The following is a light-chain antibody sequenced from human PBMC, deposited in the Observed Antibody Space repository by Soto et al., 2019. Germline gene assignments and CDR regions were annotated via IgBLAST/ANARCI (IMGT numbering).Light chain of an antibody. CDR2: DAS. V-gene: IGKV1-33*01. J-gene: IGKJ5*01. Sequence: DIQMTQSPSSLSASVGDRDTITCQASQDISNYLNWYQQKPGKAPKLLIYDASNLETGVPSRFSGSGSGTDFTFTISSLQPEDIATYYCQQYDNLLPTFGQGTRLEIK. CDR1: QDISNY. CDR3: QQYDNLLPT.